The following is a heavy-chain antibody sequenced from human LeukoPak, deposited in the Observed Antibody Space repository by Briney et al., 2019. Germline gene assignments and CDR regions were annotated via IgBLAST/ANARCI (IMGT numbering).Heavy chain of an antibody. CDR3: AKGLRVRRVVVVVAGDYFDY. CDR1: GFTFSSYG. V-gene: IGHV3-30*18. J-gene: IGHJ4*02. D-gene: IGHD2-15*01. Sequence: GGSLRLSCAASGFTFSSYGMHWVRQAPGKGLEWVAVISYDGSNKYYADSVKGRFTISRDNSKNTLYLQMNSLRAEDTAVYYCAKGLRVRRVVVVVAGDYFDYWGQGTLVTVSS. CDR2: ISYDGSNK.